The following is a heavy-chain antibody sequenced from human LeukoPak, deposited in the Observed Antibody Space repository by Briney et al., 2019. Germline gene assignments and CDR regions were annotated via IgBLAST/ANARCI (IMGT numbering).Heavy chain of an antibody. V-gene: IGHV3-74*01. CDR1: GFTFSSYW. J-gene: IGHJ4*02. CDR3: VRGNDYGGPHY. D-gene: IGHD4-23*01. Sequence: GGSLRLSCAVSGFTFSSYWMHWVRQAPGKGLVWVSRIDRDGSRINYADSVKGRSTISRDNGKNTLFLQMNSLRAEDAAVYYCVRGNDYGGPHYRGQGTLVTVSS. CDR2: IDRDGSRI.